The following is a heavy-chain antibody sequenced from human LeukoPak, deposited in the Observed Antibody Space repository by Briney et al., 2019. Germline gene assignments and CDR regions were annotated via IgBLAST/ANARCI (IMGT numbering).Heavy chain of an antibody. V-gene: IGHV6-1*01. Sequence: SQTLSLTCAISGDSVSSNSVTWNWIRQSPSRGLEGLGGTYYRSTRYNEYAVYVRGRITVNPDTSKNQFSLHLNSVTPEDTAVYYCARRLTQYDCFDPWGQGILVTVSS. CDR3: ARRLTQYDCFDP. CDR1: GDSVSSNSVT. J-gene: IGHJ5*02. CDR2: TYYRSTRYN. D-gene: IGHD2-2*01.